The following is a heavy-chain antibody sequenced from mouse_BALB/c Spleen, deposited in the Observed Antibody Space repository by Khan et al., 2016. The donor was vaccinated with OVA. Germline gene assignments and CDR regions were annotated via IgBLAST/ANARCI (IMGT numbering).Heavy chain of an antibody. CDR3: TRIDRSDFDY. CDR2: INPHIGET. J-gene: IGHJ2*01. Sequence: EVQLLETGPELVRPGASVKISCKASGYSFTGYFMNWVMQSHGKSLEWIGRINPHIGETFYNQRFKDKATLTVDESSSTAHLELRSLTSEDSAVYYCTRIDRSDFDYWGQGTTLTVSS. D-gene: IGHD1-1*01. V-gene: IGHV1-20*01. CDR1: GYSFTGYF.